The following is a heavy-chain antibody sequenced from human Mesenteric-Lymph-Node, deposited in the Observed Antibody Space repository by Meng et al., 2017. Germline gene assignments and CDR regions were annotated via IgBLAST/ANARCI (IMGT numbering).Heavy chain of an antibody. CDR3: AREYGSGSYYGY. CDR2: IKQDGHER. J-gene: IGHJ4*02. CDR1: GFSFGTYW. D-gene: IGHD3-10*01. Sequence: GESLKISCAASGFSFGTYWMSWVRQAPGKGLEWVANIKQDGHERYYVDSLRGRFTISRDDAKNSLFLQMNSLRAEDTAVYYCAREYGSGSYYGYWGQGTLVAVSS. V-gene: IGHV3-7*01.